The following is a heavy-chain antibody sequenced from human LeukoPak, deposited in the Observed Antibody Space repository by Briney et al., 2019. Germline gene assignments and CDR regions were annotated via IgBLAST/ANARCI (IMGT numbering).Heavy chain of an antibody. CDR2: INHSGST. V-gene: IGHV4-34*01. CDR3: ARGRDY. J-gene: IGHJ4*02. CDR1: GGSFSGYY. Sequence: PSETLSLTCAVYGGSFSGYYWSWIRQPPGKGLEWIGEINHSGSTNYNPSLKSRVTISVDTSKNQFSLKLSSVTAADTAMYYCARGRDYWGQGTLVTVSS.